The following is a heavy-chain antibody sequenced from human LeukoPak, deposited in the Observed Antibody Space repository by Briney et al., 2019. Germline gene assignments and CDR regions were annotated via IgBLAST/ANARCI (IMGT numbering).Heavy chain of an antibody. Sequence: GGSLRLSCAASGFTFSSYWMSWVRQAPGKGLEWVSAISGSGGSTYYADSVKGRFTISRDNSKNTLYLQMNSLRAEDTAVYYCAKDLAGAPTAKFDYWGQGTLVTVSS. D-gene: IGHD4/OR15-4a*01. CDR1: GFTFSSYW. J-gene: IGHJ4*02. CDR3: AKDLAGAPTAKFDY. CDR2: ISGSGGST. V-gene: IGHV3-23*01.